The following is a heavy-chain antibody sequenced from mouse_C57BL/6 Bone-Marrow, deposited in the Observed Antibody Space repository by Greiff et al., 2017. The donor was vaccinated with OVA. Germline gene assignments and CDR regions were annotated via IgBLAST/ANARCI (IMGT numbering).Heavy chain of an antibody. Sequence: EVKLEESGGGLVKPGGSLKLSCAASGFTFSRYAMSWVRQTSGKRLEWVATISDGGSYTYYPDNVKGRFTISRDNAKNNLYLQMSHLKSEDTAMYYCERGVTAQAKALWGQGTTLTVSS. CDR1: GFTFSRYA. J-gene: IGHJ2*01. CDR3: ERGVTAQAKAL. D-gene: IGHD3-2*02. V-gene: IGHV5-4*03. CDR2: ISDGGSYT.